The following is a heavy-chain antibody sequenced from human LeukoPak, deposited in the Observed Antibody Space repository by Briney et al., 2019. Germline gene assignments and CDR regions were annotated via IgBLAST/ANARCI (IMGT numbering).Heavy chain of an antibody. CDR3: ARDEYSSGWY. CDR2: ISSSSRYI. D-gene: IGHD6-19*01. CDR1: GFTFSSYS. V-gene: IGHV3-21*01. J-gene: IGHJ1*01. Sequence: RGAPRLSCAASGFTFSSYSMNWGRQAPEKGLEWVSCISSSSRYIYYSDSLKGRFTISRDNAKNSLYLHMTSLRGEDTAVYYCARDEYSSGWYLGQGTLVTVSS.